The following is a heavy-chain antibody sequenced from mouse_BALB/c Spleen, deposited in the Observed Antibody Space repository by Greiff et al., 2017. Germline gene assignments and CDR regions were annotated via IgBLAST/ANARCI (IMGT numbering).Heavy chain of an antibody. CDR2: ISDGGSYT. D-gene: IGHD2-3*01. V-gene: IGHV5-4*02. J-gene: IGHJ4*01. CDR3: ARDPHDGYYAAMDD. CDR1: GFTFSDYY. Sequence: DVMLVESGGGLVKPGGSLKLSCAASGFTFSDYYMYWVRQTPEKRLEWVATISDGGSYTYYPDSVKGRFTISRDNAKNNLYLQMSSLKSEDTAMYYSARDPHDGYYAAMDDWGQGTSVTVSA.